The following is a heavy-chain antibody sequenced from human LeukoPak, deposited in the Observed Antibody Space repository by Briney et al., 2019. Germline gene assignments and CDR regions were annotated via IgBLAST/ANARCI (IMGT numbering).Heavy chain of an antibody. CDR1: DYTFTSYD. V-gene: IGHV1-8*01. CDR2: MNPNSGDT. CDR3: ARGVEMATTVDY. D-gene: IGHD5-24*01. Sequence: ASVKVSCKASDYTFTSYDINWVRQATGQGLEWMGWMNPNSGDTGYAQKFQGRVTITADESTSTAYMELSSLRSEDTAVYYCARGVEMATTVDYWGQGTLVTVSS. J-gene: IGHJ4*02.